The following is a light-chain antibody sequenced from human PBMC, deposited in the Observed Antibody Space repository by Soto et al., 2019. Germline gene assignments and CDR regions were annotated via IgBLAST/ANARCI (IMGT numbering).Light chain of an antibody. Sequence: DIVMTQSPDSLAVSLGDRSTINCNSSQSVFYSSNNKNHLAWYQQKPGKAPKLLIYAASTLQSGVPSRFSGSGSGTDFTLTISRLEPEDFAVYYCQQYGSSSWTFGQGTKVDIK. CDR3: QQYGSSSWT. CDR1: QSVFYSSNNKNH. CDR2: AAS. J-gene: IGKJ1*01. V-gene: IGKV4-1*01.